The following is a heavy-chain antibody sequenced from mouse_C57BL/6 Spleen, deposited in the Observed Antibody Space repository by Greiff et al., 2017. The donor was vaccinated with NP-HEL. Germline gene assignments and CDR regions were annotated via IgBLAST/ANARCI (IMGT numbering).Heavy chain of an antibody. CDR1: GFTFTDYY. D-gene: IGHD1-1*01. CDR3: ARYDYDGSLYWYFDV. J-gene: IGHJ1*03. Sequence: EVKLMESGGGLVQPGGSLSLSCAASGFTFTDYYMSWVRQPPGKALEWLGFIRNKANGYTTEYSASVKGRFTISSDNSHSILYLKMNALRAEDSATYYCARYDYDGSLYWYFDVWGTGTTVTVSS. CDR2: IRNKANGYTT. V-gene: IGHV7-3*01.